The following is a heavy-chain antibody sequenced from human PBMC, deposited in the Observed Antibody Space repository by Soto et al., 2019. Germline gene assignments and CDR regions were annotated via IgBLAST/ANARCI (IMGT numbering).Heavy chain of an antibody. J-gene: IGHJ4*02. V-gene: IGHV3-30*18. D-gene: IGHD3-22*01. Sequence: QVQLVESGGGVVQPGRSLRLSCAASGFTFSSYGMHWVRQAPGKGLEWVAVISYDGSNKYYADSVKGRFTISRDNSKIPMYLQMNSLRAEDTAVYYCAKDKGDREITMIPWGQGTGVSVSS. CDR3: AKDKGDREITMIP. CDR1: GFTFSSYG. CDR2: ISYDGSNK.